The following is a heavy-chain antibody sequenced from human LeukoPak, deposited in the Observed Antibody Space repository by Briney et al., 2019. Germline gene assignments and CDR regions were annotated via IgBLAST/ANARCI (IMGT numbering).Heavy chain of an antibody. V-gene: IGHV4-38-2*02. Sequence: SETLSLTCTVSGYSISSGYYWGWIRQPLGKGLEWIGSIYHSGSTYYNPSLKSRVTISVDTSKNQFSLKLSSVTAADTAVYYCARDSHDYVWGSYRYTDYWGQGTLVTVSS. CDR3: ARDSHDYVWGSYRYTDY. D-gene: IGHD3-16*02. CDR1: GYSISSGYY. J-gene: IGHJ4*02. CDR2: IYHSGST.